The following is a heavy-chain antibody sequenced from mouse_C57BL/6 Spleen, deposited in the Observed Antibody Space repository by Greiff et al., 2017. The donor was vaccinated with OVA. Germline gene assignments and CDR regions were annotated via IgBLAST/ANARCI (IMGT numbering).Heavy chain of an antibody. V-gene: IGHV5-6*01. Sequence: EVNLVESGGDLVKPGGSLKLSCAASGFTFSSYGMSWVRQTPDKRLEWVATISSGGSYTYYPDSVKGRFTISRDNAKNTLYLQMSSLKSEDTAMYYCARHVKSRGYFDYWGQGTTLTVSS. D-gene: IGHD1-1*01. CDR2: ISSGGSYT. CDR1: GFTFSSYG. CDR3: ARHVKSRGYFDY. J-gene: IGHJ2*01.